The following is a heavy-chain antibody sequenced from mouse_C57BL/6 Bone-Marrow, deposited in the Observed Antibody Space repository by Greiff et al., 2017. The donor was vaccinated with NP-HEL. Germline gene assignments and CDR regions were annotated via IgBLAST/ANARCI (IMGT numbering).Heavy chain of an antibody. J-gene: IGHJ3*01. V-gene: IGHV1-4*01. CDR3: ARSEGLRGFAY. CDR1: GYTFTSYT. Sequence: QVQLQQSGAELARPGASVKMSCKASGYTFTSYTMHWVKQRPGQGLEWIGYINPSSGYTKYNQKFKDKATLTADKSSSTAYMQLSSLTSEDSAVYYCARSEGLRGFAYWGQGTLVTVSA. CDR2: INPSSGYT. D-gene: IGHD1-1*01.